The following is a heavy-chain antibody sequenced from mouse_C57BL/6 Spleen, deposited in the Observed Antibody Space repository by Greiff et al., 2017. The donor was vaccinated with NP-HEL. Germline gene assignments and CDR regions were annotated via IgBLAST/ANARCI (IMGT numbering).Heavy chain of an antibody. CDR1: GFTFSSYA. CDR3: ARDIRLLYYAMDY. V-gene: IGHV5-4*01. D-gene: IGHD2-10*01. Sequence: EVKLVESGGGLVKPGGSLKLSCAASGFTFSSYAMSWVRQTPEKRLEWVATISDGGSYIYYPDNVKGRFTISRDNAKNNLYLQMSHLKSEDTAMYYCARDIRLLYYAMDYWGQGTSVTVSS. J-gene: IGHJ4*01. CDR2: ISDGGSYI.